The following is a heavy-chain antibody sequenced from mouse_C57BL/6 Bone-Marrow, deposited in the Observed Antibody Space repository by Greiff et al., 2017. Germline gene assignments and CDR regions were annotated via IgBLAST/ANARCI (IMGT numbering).Heavy chain of an antibody. D-gene: IGHD1-1*01. CDR2: IDPETGGT. J-gene: IGHJ3*01. CDR3: TRGGLLGPFPFGD. Sequence: LVESGAELVRPGASVTLSCKASGYTFTDYEMHWVKQTPVHGLEWIGAIDPETGGTAYNQKFKGKAILTADKSSSTAYMELRSLASEDSAVYYCTRGGLLGPFPFGDWGQGTLVTVSA. CDR1: GYTFTDYE. V-gene: IGHV1-15*01.